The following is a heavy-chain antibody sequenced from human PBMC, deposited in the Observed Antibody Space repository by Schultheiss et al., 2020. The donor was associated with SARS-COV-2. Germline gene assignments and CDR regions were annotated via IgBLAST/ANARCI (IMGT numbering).Heavy chain of an antibody. V-gene: IGHV1-3*01. CDR3: ARSPKRLYFDY. D-gene: IGHD2-21*02. CDR1: GYTFTSYA. J-gene: IGHJ4*02. Sequence: ASVKVSCKASGYTFTSYAMHWVRQAPGQRLEWMGWINPNSGGTNYAQKLQGRVTMTTDTSTSTVYMELSSLRSEDTAVYYCARSPKRLYFDYWGQGTLVTVSS. CDR2: INPNSGGT.